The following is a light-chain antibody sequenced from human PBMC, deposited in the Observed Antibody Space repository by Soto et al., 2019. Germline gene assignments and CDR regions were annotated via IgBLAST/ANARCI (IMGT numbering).Light chain of an antibody. Sequence: QAVLTQPASVSVSPAQSITISCSGTSSDIGAYDHVAWFQQFPGKTPKLVIYSVSNRPSGVSYRFSGSKSGNTASLTISGLQADDEADYYCISYTVSRSYVFGPGTKVTVL. V-gene: IGLV2-14*01. CDR3: ISYTVSRSYV. J-gene: IGLJ1*01. CDR2: SVS. CDR1: SSDIGAYDH.